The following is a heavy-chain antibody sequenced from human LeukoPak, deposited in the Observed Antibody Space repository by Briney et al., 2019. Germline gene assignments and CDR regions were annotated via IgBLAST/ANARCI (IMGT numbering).Heavy chain of an antibody. V-gene: IGHV3-30*02. D-gene: IGHD2-8*02. Sequence: GGSLRLSCAASGFTFRNYGMHWVRQATGHGLEWVSFIWSDGNNRFYADSVKGRFTISRDNSKNMLYLQMDTLRAEDTALYYCAKDPGASVSGFYMDVWGKGTTVIVSS. CDR3: AKDPGASVSGFYMDV. J-gene: IGHJ6*03. CDR1: GFTFRNYG. CDR2: IWSDGNNR.